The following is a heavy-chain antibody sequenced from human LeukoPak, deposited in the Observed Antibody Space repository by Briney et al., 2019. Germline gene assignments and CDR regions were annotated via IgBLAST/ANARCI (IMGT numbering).Heavy chain of an antibody. D-gene: IGHD6-6*01. J-gene: IGHJ6*03. CDR1: GGSISSHY. CDR3: ARDLKARRGTYYYYYYMDV. CDR2: IYYSGST. V-gene: IGHV4-59*11. Sequence: PSETLTLTCTVSGGSISSHYWSWIRQPPGKGLEWIGYIYYSGSTNYNPSLKSRVTISVDTSKNQFSLKLSSVTAADTAVYYCARDLKARRGTYYYYYYMDVWGKGTTVTVSS.